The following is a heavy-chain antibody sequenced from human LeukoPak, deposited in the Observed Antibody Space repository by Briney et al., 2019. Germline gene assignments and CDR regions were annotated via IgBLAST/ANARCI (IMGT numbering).Heavy chain of an antibody. Sequence: PDTLSLTCTVSGGSISSYYWSWIRQPPGKGLEWIGYFYYSGSTNYNPSLKSRVTISEDTSKNQFSLRLSSVTAADTAVYYCARVGEYYYGSGSLVNWGQGTLVTVSS. CDR2: FYYSGST. V-gene: IGHV4-59*01. CDR1: GGSISSYY. D-gene: IGHD3-10*01. CDR3: ARVGEYYYGSGSLVN. J-gene: IGHJ4*02.